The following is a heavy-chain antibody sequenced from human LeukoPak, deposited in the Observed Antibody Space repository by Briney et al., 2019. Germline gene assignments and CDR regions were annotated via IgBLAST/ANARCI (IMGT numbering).Heavy chain of an antibody. J-gene: IGHJ5*02. Sequence: GASVKVSCKASEYTFTAYFIHWVRQAPGQGLEWMGWINPYSGGTNYAQRFQGRVTMTRDTPISTAFMELRSLRSDDTAVYYCARGSYDTSGYYRGDWFDPWGQGTLVTVSS. CDR3: ARGSYDTSGYYRGDWFDP. D-gene: IGHD3-22*01. CDR1: EYTFTAYF. CDR2: INPYSGGT. V-gene: IGHV1-2*02.